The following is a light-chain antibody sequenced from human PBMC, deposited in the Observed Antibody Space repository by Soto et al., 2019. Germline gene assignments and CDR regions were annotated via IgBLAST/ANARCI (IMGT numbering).Light chain of an antibody. CDR3: CSYAGTSSVI. V-gene: IGLV2-11*01. CDR1: SSDVGGYNY. CDR2: DVS. J-gene: IGLJ2*01. Sequence: QSALPQPRSVSGSPGQSVTISCTGTSSDVGGYNYVSWYPHHPGKDPKPVIYDVSKRPSGVPDRFSGSKSGNTASLTISGLQAEDEADYYCCSYAGTSSVIFGGGTKVTVL.